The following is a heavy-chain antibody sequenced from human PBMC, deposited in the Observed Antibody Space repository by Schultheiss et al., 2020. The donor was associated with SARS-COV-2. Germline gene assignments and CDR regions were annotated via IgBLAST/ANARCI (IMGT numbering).Heavy chain of an antibody. CDR1: GFTFSSYG. Sequence: TLKISCAASGFTFSSYGMHWVRQAPGKGLEWVAVISYDGSNKYYADSVKGRFTISRDNSKNTLYLQMNSLRAEDTAVYYCARYSSSWYYWFDPWGQGTLVTVSS. CDR2: ISYDGSNK. J-gene: IGHJ5*02. D-gene: IGHD6-13*01. CDR3: ARYSSSWYYWFDP. V-gene: IGHV3-33*05.